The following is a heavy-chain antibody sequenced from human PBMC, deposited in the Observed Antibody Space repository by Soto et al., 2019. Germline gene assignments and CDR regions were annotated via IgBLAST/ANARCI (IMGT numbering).Heavy chain of an antibody. CDR2: INPNSGGT. CDR3: ARDLEGYNGMDV. D-gene: IGHD5-12*01. Sequence: ASVKGSCTASGSTFTGYYMHWVRQAPGQGLEWMGWINPNSGGTNYAQKFQGGVTMTRDTSISTAYMELSRLRSDDTAVYYCARDLEGYNGMDVWGQGTTVTVSS. CDR1: GSTFTGYY. V-gene: IGHV1-2*02. J-gene: IGHJ6*02.